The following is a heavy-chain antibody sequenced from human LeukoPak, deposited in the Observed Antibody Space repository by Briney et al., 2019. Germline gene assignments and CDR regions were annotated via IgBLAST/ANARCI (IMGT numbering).Heavy chain of an antibody. CDR1: GFTVSGNY. J-gene: IGHJ4*02. CDR2: IYSGSST. V-gene: IGHV3-66*01. CDR3: ARGPRIAVAGTYFDY. Sequence: GGSLRLSCAASGFTVSGNYMSWVRQAPGKGLEWVSIIYSGSSTFYADSVKGRFTISRDNSKNAVYLQMNSLRAEDTAVYYCARGPRIAVAGTYFDYWGQGTPVTVSS. D-gene: IGHD6-19*01.